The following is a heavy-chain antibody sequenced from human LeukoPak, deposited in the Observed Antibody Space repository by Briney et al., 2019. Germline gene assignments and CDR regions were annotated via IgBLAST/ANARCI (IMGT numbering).Heavy chain of an antibody. Sequence: GGSLRLSCAASGFPCSSYGMHWVRQAPGKGLEWVARLVYDARSDYANSVKGRFSISRDDSKNTLFLDMSNLRVEDTALYYCARDLSAAFDFWGQGVLVTVSS. V-gene: IGHV3-33*01. CDR3: ARDLSAAFDF. CDR1: GFPCSSYG. D-gene: IGHD6-19*01. CDR2: LVYDARS. J-gene: IGHJ4*02.